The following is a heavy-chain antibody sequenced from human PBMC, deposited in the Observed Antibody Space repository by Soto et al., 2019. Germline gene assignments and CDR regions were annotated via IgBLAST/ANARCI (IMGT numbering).Heavy chain of an antibody. CDR2: ISTSGGGT. CDR3: AKGDSGSFSYFDY. CDR1: GFTFSSYA. D-gene: IGHD1-26*01. J-gene: IGHJ4*02. V-gene: IGHV3-23*01. Sequence: EIPLLESGGGLVQPGGSLRLSCASSGFTFSSYAMNWVRQAPGKGLEWVSAISTSGGGTYYADSVKGRFTISRDNSKNTLYLQMNSLRAEDTAVYYCAKGDSGSFSYFDYWGQGTLVTVSS.